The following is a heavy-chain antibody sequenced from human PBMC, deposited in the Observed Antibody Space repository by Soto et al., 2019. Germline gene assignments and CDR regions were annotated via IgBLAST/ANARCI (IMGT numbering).Heavy chain of an antibody. Sequence: PGESLKISCKGSGYSFTSYWISWVRQMPGKGLEWMGRIDPSDSYTNYSPSFQGHVTISADKSISTAYLQWSSLKASDTAMYYCARRASSSGGDAAYYFGYWGQGTLVTVSS. CDR3: ARRASSSGGDAAYYFGY. CDR1: GYSFTSYW. CDR2: IDPSDSYT. J-gene: IGHJ4*02. D-gene: IGHD6-6*01. V-gene: IGHV5-10-1*01.